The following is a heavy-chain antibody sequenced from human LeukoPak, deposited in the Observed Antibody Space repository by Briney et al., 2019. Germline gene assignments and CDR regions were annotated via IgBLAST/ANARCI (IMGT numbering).Heavy chain of an antibody. D-gene: IGHD5-12*01. V-gene: IGHV3-7*03. Sequence: GGSLRLSCAASGFTFTNNFMSWVRQVPGKGLEWVANIKQDGSEKTYADSVRGRFTIFRDNAKDSVYLQMNSLRAEDTAVYYCANFQWLRYFAFWGQGTLVTVSS. CDR2: IKQDGSEK. J-gene: IGHJ4*02. CDR3: ANFQWLRYFAF. CDR1: GFTFTNNF.